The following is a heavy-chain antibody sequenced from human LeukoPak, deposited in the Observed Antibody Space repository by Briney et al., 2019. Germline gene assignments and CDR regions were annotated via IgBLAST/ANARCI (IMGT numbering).Heavy chain of an antibody. Sequence: ASVKVSCKASGYTFTGYYMHWVRQAPGQGLEWMGWISAYNGNTNYAQKLQGRVTMTTDTSTSTAYMELRSLRSDDTAVYYCATTKAVVPAAMVYWGQGTLVTVSS. CDR3: ATTKAVVPAAMVY. J-gene: IGHJ4*02. D-gene: IGHD2-2*01. CDR1: GYTFTGYY. V-gene: IGHV1-18*04. CDR2: ISAYNGNT.